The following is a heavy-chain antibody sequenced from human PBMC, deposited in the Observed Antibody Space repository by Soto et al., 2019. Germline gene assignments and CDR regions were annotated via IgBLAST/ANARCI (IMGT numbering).Heavy chain of an antibody. CDR3: TRSSGMDV. CDR2: IFPGDSDV. J-gene: IGHJ6*02. Sequence: PGESLKISCKAFGYKFTGYWIAWVRQMPGKGLEWMGIIFPGDSDVRYSPSFQGQVTISVDKSITTAYLQWNRLKASDTAIYYCTRSSGMDVWGQGTTVTVS. CDR1: GYKFTGYW. V-gene: IGHV5-51*01.